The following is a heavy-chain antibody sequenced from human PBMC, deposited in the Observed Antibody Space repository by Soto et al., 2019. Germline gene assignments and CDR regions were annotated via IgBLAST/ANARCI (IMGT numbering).Heavy chain of an antibody. V-gene: IGHV1-69*06. CDR3: ARNLPYCSGGSCYTFSGMDV. Sequence: SVKVSCKASGGTFSSYAISWVRQAPGQGREWMGGIIPIFGTANYAQKFQGGVTITADKSTSTAYMELSSLRSEDTAVYYCARNLPYCSGGSCYTFSGMDVWGQGTTVTVSS. D-gene: IGHD2-15*01. J-gene: IGHJ6*02. CDR2: IIPIFGTA. CDR1: GGTFSSYA.